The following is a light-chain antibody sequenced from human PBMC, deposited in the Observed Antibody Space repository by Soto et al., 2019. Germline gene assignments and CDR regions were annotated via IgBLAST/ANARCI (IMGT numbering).Light chain of an antibody. CDR2: LGS. V-gene: IGKV2-28*01. Sequence: DIVMTESPLSLPVTPGEPASISCRSSQSLLHSNGYNYLDWYLQKPGQSPQLLIYLGSNRSSGVPDRFSGSGSGTAFPLKISRVEAEDVGVYYCMQALQTQFTFGQGTKLEI. CDR1: QSLLHSNGYNY. CDR3: MQALQTQFT. J-gene: IGKJ2*01.